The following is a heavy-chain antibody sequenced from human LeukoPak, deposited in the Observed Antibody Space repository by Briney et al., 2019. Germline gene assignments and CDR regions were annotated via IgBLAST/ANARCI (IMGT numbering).Heavy chain of an antibody. CDR3: ARDRSGSYYKGYFDY. Sequence: SETLSLTCTVSGGSMSRYYWSWIRQPPGKGLEWIGYIYYTGSINYNPSLKSRVTISVDTSKNQFSLKLSSVTAADTAVYYCARDRSGSYYKGYFDYWGQGTLVTVSS. V-gene: IGHV4-59*12. D-gene: IGHD3-10*01. J-gene: IGHJ4*02. CDR2: IYYTGSI. CDR1: GGSMSRYY.